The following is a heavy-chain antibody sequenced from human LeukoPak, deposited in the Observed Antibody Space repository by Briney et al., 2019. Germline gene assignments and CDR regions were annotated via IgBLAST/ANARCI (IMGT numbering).Heavy chain of an antibody. V-gene: IGHV3-48*03. J-gene: IGHJ4*02. CDR3: ARDAVVVVGPGFDF. CDR2: ISGSGSSI. CDR1: GFIFSSYE. D-gene: IGHD3-22*01. Sequence: PGGSLRLSCAASGFIFSSYEMNWIRQAPGKGLEWISYISGSGSSIYYADSVKGRFTISRDNAKNSLYLQMNSLRADDTAVYYCARDAVVVVGPGFDFWGQGALVTVSS.